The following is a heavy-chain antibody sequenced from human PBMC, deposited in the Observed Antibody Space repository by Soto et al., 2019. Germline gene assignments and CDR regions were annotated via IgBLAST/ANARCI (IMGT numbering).Heavy chain of an antibody. V-gene: IGHV3-30*03. Sequence: GGSLRLSCEASGFTFSSFGMHWVRQAPGKGLEWVAVISYDGSNKDHTDSVKGRFSISRDTSISTAYMELSRLRSDDTAVYYCARRRGWARSDYGMDVWGQGTTVTVSS. CDR3: ARRRGWARSDYGMDV. CDR2: ISYDGSNK. D-gene: IGHD6-19*01. CDR1: GFTFSSFG. J-gene: IGHJ6*02.